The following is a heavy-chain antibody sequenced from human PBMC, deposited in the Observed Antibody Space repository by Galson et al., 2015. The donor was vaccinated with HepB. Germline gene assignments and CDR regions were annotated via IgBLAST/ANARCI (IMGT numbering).Heavy chain of an antibody. Sequence: SLRLSCAASGFTFSSYSMNWVRQAPGKGLEWVSYISSSSSTIYYADSVKGRFTISRDNAKNSLYLQMNSLRAEDTAVYYCARESLGPNYYYYGMDVWGQGTTVTVPS. CDR3: ARESLGPNYYYYGMDV. J-gene: IGHJ6*02. D-gene: IGHD1-26*01. CDR2: ISSSSSTI. CDR1: GFTFSSYS. V-gene: IGHV3-48*04.